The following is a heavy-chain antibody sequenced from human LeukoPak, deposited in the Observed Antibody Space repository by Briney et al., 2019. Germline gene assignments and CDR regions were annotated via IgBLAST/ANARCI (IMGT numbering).Heavy chain of an antibody. Sequence: SETLSLTCTVSGGSIRTPTYYWGWIRQPPGKGLEWIASSYYSGTTYYNTSLRSRLTTSVDTSNNQFYMNLSSVTAADTGVYYCARHHSGSSYFDLWGQGILVTVSS. CDR1: GGSIRTPTYY. CDR2: SYYSGTT. CDR3: ARHHSGSSYFDL. D-gene: IGHD1-26*01. J-gene: IGHJ4*02. V-gene: IGHV4-39*01.